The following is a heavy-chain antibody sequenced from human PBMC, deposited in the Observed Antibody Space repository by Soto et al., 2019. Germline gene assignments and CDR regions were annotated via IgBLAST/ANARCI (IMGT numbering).Heavy chain of an antibody. CDR2: IKSKTDGGTT. J-gene: IGHJ3*02. Sequence: PGGSLRLSCAASGFTFGNAWMSWVREAAGRGREWVGRIKSKTDGGTTDYAAPVKGRFTISRDDSKNTLYLQMNSLKTEDTAVYYCTTRAYDFWSGYYTALIWGQGTMVTVSS. CDR1: GFTFGNAW. V-gene: IGHV3-15*01. D-gene: IGHD3-3*01. CDR3: TTRAYDFWSGYYTALI.